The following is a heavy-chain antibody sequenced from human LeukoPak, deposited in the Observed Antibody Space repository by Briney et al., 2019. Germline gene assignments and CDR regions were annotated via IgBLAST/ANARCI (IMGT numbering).Heavy chain of an antibody. D-gene: IGHD2-21*02. CDR3: ARDQPGAKNVVVTAILDY. CDR1: GFTFSSYG. Sequence: GRSLRLSCAASGFTFSSYGMHWVRQAPGKGLEWVAVISYDGSNKYYADSVKGRFTISRDNSKNTLYLQMNSLRTEDTAVYYCARDQPGAKNVVVTAILDYWGQGTLVTVSS. J-gene: IGHJ4*02. CDR2: ISYDGSNK. V-gene: IGHV3-30*03.